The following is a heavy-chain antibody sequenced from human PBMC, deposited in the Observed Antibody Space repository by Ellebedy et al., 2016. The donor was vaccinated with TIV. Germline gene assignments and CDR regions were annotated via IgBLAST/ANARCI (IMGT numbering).Heavy chain of an antibody. D-gene: IGHD4-17*01. CDR3: ARDFGDFAPYFDN. CDR2: INPSGGGT. CDR1: GYTFTGYY. Sequence: AASVKVSCKASGYTFTGYYIHWVRQAPGQGLEWMGVINPSGGGTTYAQMFQGRVTMARDTSTSTVYMGLTSLRSEATAVYYCARDFGDFAPYFDNWGQGTLVTV. V-gene: IGHV1-46*01. J-gene: IGHJ4*02.